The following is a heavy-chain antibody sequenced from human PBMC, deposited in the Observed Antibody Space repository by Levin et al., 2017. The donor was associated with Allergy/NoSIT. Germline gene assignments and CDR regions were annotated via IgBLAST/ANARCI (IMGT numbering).Heavy chain of an antibody. V-gene: IGHV1-46*01. J-gene: IGHJ4*02. CDR2: INPSGGST. CDR3: ASSSIARGGGDY. CDR1: GYTFTSYY. Sequence: ASVKVSCKASGYTFTSYYMHWVRQAPGQGLEWMGIINPSGGSTSYAQKFQGRVTMTRDTSTSTVYMELSSLRSEDTAVYYCASSSIARGGGDYWGQGTLVTVSS. D-gene: IGHD2-21*01.